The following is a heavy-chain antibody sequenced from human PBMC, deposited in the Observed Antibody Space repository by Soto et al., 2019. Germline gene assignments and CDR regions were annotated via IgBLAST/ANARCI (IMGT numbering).Heavy chain of an antibody. D-gene: IGHD4-4*01. J-gene: IGHJ4*02. CDR2: ISGSSGSI. CDR1: GVNFSSYA. V-gene: IGHV3-23*01. CDR3: AKGLTKVTPHFDF. Sequence: GGLLRLCCSASGVNFSSYAMHWVRQAPGKGLEWVSAISGSSGSIYYADSVKGRFTISRDNSKNTLYLQMNSLRAEDTAVYYCAKGLTKVTPHFDFLGQGTPVTGSS.